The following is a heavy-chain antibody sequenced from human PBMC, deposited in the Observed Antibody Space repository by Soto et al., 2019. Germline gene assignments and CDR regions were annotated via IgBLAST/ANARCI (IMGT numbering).Heavy chain of an antibody. CDR1: GGTFSSYG. D-gene: IGHD2-15*01. CDR3: ARGGGYDSFDF. J-gene: IGHJ4*02. V-gene: IGHV1-69*13. Sequence: SVKVSCKASGGTFSSYGISWVRQAPGQGLEWMGGIIPMFGTATHTQDFQGRLTITADESTSTAYMELSSLRSEDTAVYFCARGGGYDSFDFWGQGIQVTVSS. CDR2: IIPMFGTA.